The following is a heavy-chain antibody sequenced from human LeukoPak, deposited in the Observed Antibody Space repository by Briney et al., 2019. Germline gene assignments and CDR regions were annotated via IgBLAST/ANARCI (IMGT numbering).Heavy chain of an antibody. J-gene: IGHJ4*02. Sequence: GGSLRLSCAASGFTFSSYSMHWVRQAPGKGLEWVSSISSSSSYIYYADSVKGRFTISRDNAKNSLYLQMNSLRAEDTAVYYCARSEAVAGGGGHDYWGQGTLVTVSS. CDR1: GFTFSSYS. D-gene: IGHD6-19*01. CDR3: ARSEAVAGGGGHDY. CDR2: ISSSSSYI. V-gene: IGHV3-21*01.